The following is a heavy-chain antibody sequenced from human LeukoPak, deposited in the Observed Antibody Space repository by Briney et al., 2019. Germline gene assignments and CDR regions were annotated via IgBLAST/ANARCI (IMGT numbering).Heavy chain of an antibody. CDR3: ARDGSIAVAGLDY. D-gene: IGHD6-19*01. CDR1: GGTFSSYA. Sequence: SVKVSCKASGGTFSSYAISWVRQAPGQGLEWMGRIIPILGIANYAQKFQGRVTITADKSTSTAYMELSSLRSEDTAVYYCARDGSIAVAGLDYWGQGTLVTAAS. V-gene: IGHV1-69*04. J-gene: IGHJ4*02. CDR2: IIPILGIA.